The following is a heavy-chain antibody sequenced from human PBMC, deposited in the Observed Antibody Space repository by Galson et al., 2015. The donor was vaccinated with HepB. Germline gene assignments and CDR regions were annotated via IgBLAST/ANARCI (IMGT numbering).Heavy chain of an antibody. V-gene: IGHV1-24*01. CDR2: FDPEDGET. CDR3: ATNPTSSGSYDHFDY. D-gene: IGHD1-26*01. J-gene: IGHJ4*02. CDR1: GYTLTELS. Sequence: SVKVSCKVSGYTLTELSMHWVRQAPGKGLEWMGGFDPEDGETIYAQKFQGRVTMTEDTSTDTAYMELSSLRSEDTAVYYCATNPTSSGSYDHFDYWGQGTLVTVSS.